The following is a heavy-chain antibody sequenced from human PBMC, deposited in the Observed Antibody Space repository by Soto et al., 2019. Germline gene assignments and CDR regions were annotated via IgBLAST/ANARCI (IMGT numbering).Heavy chain of an antibody. CDR2: TSIGGNT. D-gene: IGHD3-10*01. CDR3: AKVLRPGLVVPTKSGFDP. J-gene: IGHJ5*02. CDR1: GFPFNTYA. Sequence: HPGGSLRLSCEASGFPFNTYAMTWFRQLPGMGLEWVSTTSIGGNTDFAESVRGRFSVSRDNSKNTLYLQMTNLRAEDAAIYFCAKVLRPGLVVPTKSGFDPWGQGTRVTVSS. V-gene: IGHV3-23*01.